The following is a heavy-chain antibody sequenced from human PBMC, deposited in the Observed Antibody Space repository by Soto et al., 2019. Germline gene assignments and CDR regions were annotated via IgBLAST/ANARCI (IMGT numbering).Heavy chain of an antibody. Sequence: EVQLVESGGGLVQRGGSLRLSCAASGVTFSSYWMSWVRQAPGKRLEWVANIKQDGSEKYYVESVKGRFTISRDNAKNSLYLQMNSLRAEDTAMYYCARPRGYGYYFDYWGQGTLVTVSS. CDR3: ARPRGYGYYFDY. D-gene: IGHD5-12*01. CDR2: IKQDGSEK. V-gene: IGHV3-7*03. J-gene: IGHJ4*02. CDR1: GVTFSSYW.